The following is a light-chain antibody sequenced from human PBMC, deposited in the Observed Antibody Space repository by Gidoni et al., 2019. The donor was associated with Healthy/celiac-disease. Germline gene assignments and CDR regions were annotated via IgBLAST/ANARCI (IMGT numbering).Light chain of an antibody. J-gene: IGLJ2*01. V-gene: IGLV2-14*03. CDR2: DVS. CDR1: SSDVGGYNY. CDR3: SSYTSSSTRV. Sequence: QSALTQPASVSGSPGQSITISCTGTSSDVGGYNYVSWYQPPPAKAPKLMIYDVSNRPAGVSNRLSGSKSGNTASLTISGLQAEDEADYYCSSYTSSSTRVFGGGTKLTVL.